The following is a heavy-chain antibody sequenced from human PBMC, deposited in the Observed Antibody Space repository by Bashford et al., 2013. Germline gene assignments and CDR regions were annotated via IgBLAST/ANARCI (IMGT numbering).Heavy chain of an antibody. CDR3: ARPGGTLWVSEYLVH. Sequence: GSLRLSCAASGFTFSSYGMHWVRQAPGKGLEWVAVIWNDGSNEDYGDSVQGRFTISRDNSKNTLYLQMNSLRADDTAVYYCARPGGTLWVSEYLVHWGQGTLVTVSS. D-gene: IGHD3-16*01. CDR1: GFTFSSYG. J-gene: IGHJ1*01. V-gene: IGHV3-33*01. CDR2: IWNDGSNE.